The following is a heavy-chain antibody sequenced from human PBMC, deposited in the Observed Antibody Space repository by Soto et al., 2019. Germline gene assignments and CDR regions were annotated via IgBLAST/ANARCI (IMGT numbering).Heavy chain of an antibody. Sequence: PSETLSLTYTVSGGSISTSNWWSCVRQPPGKGLEWIGEIYHSGSTNYNPSLKSRVTISVDKSKNQFSLKLSSVTAADTAVYYCARASKVLVPAAMFTFDPWGQGTLVTVS. CDR3: ARASKVLVPAAMFTFDP. CDR1: GGSISTSNW. V-gene: IGHV4-4*02. D-gene: IGHD2-2*01. CDR2: IYHSGST. J-gene: IGHJ5*02.